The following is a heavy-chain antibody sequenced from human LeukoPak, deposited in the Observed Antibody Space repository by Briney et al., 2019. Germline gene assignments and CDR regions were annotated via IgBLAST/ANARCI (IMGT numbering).Heavy chain of an antibody. D-gene: IGHD2-2*01. CDR2: IKQDGSEK. V-gene: IGHV3-7*01. Sequence: PGGSLRLTCAASGFTFSSYWMSWVRQAPGKGLEWVANIKQDGSEKYYVDSVKGRFTISRDNAKNSLYLQMNSLRAEDTAVYYCARDLEEASRPSIVVVPAAGGNWFDPWGQGTLVTVSS. CDR1: GFTFSSYW. CDR3: ARDLEEASRPSIVVVPAAGGNWFDP. J-gene: IGHJ5*02.